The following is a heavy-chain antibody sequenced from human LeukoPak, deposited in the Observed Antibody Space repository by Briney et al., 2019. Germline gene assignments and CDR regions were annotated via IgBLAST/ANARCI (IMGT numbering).Heavy chain of an antibody. CDR3: ARSTGTYSSSWNNFDY. Sequence: SETLSLTCTVSGGSISSYYWSWIRQPPGKGLEWTGYIYYSGSTNYNPSLKSRVTISVDTSKNQFSLKLSSVTAADTAVYYCARSTGTYSSSWNNFDYWGQGTLVTVSS. D-gene: IGHD6-13*01. CDR1: GGSISSYY. J-gene: IGHJ4*02. CDR2: IYYSGST. V-gene: IGHV4-59*08.